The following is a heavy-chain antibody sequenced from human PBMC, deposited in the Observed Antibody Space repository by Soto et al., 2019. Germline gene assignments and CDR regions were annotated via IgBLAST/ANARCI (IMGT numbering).Heavy chain of an antibody. V-gene: IGHV3-74*01. CDR3: ARAVGYYGMDV. J-gene: IGHJ6*02. CDR1: GFTFSSYW. Sequence: GGSLRLSCAASGFTFSSYWIHWVRQAPGMGLVWVSRSNSDGSSTSYADSVKGRFTISRDNAKNTLYLQMNSLRAEDTAVYYCARAVGYYGMDVWGQGTTVTVSS. D-gene: IGHD2-15*01. CDR2: SNSDGSST.